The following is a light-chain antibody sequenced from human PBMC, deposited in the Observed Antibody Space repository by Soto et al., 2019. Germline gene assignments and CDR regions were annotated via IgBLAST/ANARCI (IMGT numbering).Light chain of an antibody. CDR3: QQYGRTSWT. V-gene: IGKV3-20*01. Sequence: EIVLTQSPCTLSLSPGEGVTLSCRASQGVSTNFFGWYQQKPGQAPRLLIYAASTRATGIPARFSGSGSGTDFTLTISSLEPEDFAVYYCQQYGRTSWTFGHGTKVEIK. J-gene: IGKJ1*01. CDR1: QGVSTNF. CDR2: AAS.